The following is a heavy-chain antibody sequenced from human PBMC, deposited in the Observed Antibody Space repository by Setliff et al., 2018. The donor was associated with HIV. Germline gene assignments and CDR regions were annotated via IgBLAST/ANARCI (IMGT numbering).Heavy chain of an antibody. CDR1: GHSISGYY. Sequence: PSETLSLTCSVSGHSISGYYWSWIRQPAGRGLEWIGRIHTSGNTNYNPSLRGRVTMSVDMSKNQFSLKLTSVSAADTAVYYCARDRIEFAAEDPRDVFDIWGRGTLVTVSS. CDR3: ARDRIEFAAEDPRDVFDI. J-gene: IGHJ3*02. V-gene: IGHV4-4*07. D-gene: IGHD6-25*01. CDR2: IHTSGNT.